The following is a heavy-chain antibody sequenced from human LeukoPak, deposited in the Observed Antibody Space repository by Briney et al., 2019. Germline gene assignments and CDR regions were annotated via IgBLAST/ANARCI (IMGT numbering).Heavy chain of an antibody. CDR2: IFHSGNS. Sequence: KPSETLSLTCAVSSYSISIGSYWGWIRQSPGKGLEWVGSIFHSGNSYYNPSLKSRLTMSVDTSKNQFSLKLTSVTAAHTALYYCARVTYVDDMLYQYFDYWGQGILVTVSS. D-gene: IGHD4-17*01. V-gene: IGHV4-38-2*01. CDR1: SYSISIGSY. J-gene: IGHJ4*02. CDR3: ARVTYVDDMLYQYFDY.